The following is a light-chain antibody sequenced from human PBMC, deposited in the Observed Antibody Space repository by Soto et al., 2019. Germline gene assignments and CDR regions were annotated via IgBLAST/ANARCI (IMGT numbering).Light chain of an antibody. J-gene: IGKJ1*01. CDR1: QSVSSK. CDR3: QQFNNWTRT. Sequence: EIAMTQSPATLSVSPGERATLSCRASQSVSSKLAWYQQKPGQAPRLLIYDASTRATGIPARFSGSGSGTEFTLTISSLQSEDFAVYYCQQFNNWTRTFGQGTKVDIX. V-gene: IGKV3-15*01. CDR2: DAS.